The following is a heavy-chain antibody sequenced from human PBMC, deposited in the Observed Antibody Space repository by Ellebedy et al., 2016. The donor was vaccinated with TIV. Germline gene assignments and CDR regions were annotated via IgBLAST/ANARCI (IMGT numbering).Heavy chain of an antibody. D-gene: IGHD5-18*01. Sequence: MPGGSLRLSCTVSGGSISSSSYYRGWIRQPPGKGLEWIGSIYYSGSTYYNPSLKSRVTISVDTSKNQFSLKLSSVTAADTAVYYCARQGYRGYSYGATYTLFDYWGQGTLVTVSS. CDR2: IYYSGST. V-gene: IGHV4-39*01. J-gene: IGHJ4*02. CDR3: ARQGYRGYSYGATYTLFDY. CDR1: GGSISSSSYY.